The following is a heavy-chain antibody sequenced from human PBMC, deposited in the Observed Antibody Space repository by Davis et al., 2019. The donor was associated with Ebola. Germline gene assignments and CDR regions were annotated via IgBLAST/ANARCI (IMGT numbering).Heavy chain of an antibody. CDR1: GFTFSNAW. CDR2: IKSKTDGGTT. J-gene: IGHJ6*02. CDR3: TTGLPRYSSSPYYYGMDV. V-gene: IGHV3-15*01. Sequence: GGSLRLSCAASGFTFSNAWMSWVRQAPGKGLEWVGRIKSKTDGGTTDYAAPVKGRFTISRDDSKNTLYLQMNSLKTEDTAVYYCTTGLPRYSSSPYYYGMDVWGQGTTVTVSS. D-gene: IGHD6-6*01.